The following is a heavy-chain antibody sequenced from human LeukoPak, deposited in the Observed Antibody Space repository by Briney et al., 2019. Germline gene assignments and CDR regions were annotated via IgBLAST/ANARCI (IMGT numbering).Heavy chain of an antibody. CDR1: GFTFSSYA. V-gene: IGHV3-30-3*01. CDR3: ASRKDTPHLPDY. CDR2: ISYDGSNK. D-gene: IGHD5-18*01. J-gene: IGHJ4*02. Sequence: GGSLRLSCAASGFTFSSYAMHWVRQAPGKGLEWVAVISYDGSNKYYADSVKGRFTTSRDNSKNTLYLQMNSLRAEDTAVYYCASRKDTPHLPDYWGQGTLVTVSS.